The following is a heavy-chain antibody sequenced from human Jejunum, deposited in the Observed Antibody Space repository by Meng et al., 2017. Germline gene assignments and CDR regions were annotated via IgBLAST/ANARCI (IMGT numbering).Heavy chain of an antibody. CDR2: INHSGST. D-gene: IGHD6-13*01. V-gene: IGHV4-34*01. CDR3: ARPAGYSSNWYKYFQR. J-gene: IGHJ1*01. Sequence: QGQLQQGGAGLLKPSETLSLTCAVHGWSFSGYYWSWIRQSPGKGLVWIGEINHSGSTNYNPSLQSRVTISVDRSKSQFSLELTSVTAADTAVYYCARPAGYSSNWYKYFQRWGLGTQVTVSS. CDR1: GWSFSGYY.